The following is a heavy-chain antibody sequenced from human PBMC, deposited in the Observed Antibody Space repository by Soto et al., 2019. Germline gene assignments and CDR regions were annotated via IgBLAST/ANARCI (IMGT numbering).Heavy chain of an antibody. V-gene: IGHV3-23*01. D-gene: IGHD1-26*01. Sequence: GGSLRLSCAASGFTFSSYAMSWVRQAPGRGLEWVSAVSGSGGSAYYADSVKGRFTISRDNSRNTLYLQIISLRAEDTAVYYCAKDPHRGGTYYFLYFDYWGQGTLVTVSS. CDR3: AKDPHRGGTYYFLYFDY. CDR2: VSGSGGSA. J-gene: IGHJ4*02. CDR1: GFTFSSYA.